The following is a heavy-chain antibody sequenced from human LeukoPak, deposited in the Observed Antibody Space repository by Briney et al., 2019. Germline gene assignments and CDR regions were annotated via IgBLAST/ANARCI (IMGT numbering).Heavy chain of an antibody. D-gene: IGHD3-16*01. Sequence: KPSQTLSLTCTVSGGSISSGGYYWSWIRQPPGKGLEWIGYIYYSGSTYYNPSLKSRVTISVDTSKNQFSLKLSSVTAADTAVYYCASRWGGRDFFDYWGQGTLVTVSS. CDR1: GGSISSGGYY. J-gene: IGHJ4*02. CDR3: ASRWGGRDFFDY. V-gene: IGHV4-30-4*08. CDR2: IYYSGST.